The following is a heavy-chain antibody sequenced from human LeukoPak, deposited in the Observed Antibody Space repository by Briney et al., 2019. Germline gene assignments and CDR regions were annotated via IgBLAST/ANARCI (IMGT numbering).Heavy chain of an antibody. CDR3: ARANSSLYYDSSGYWDY. V-gene: IGHV4-59*13. CDR1: GGSISSYY. Sequence: SETLSLTCTVSGGSISSYYWSWIRQPPGNGLEWIGYIYHSGSTNYNPSLKSRVSISVDTSKNQFSLKLSSVTAADTAVYYCARANSSLYYDSSGYWDYCGQGTLVTVSS. J-gene: IGHJ4*02. CDR2: IYHSGST. D-gene: IGHD3-22*01.